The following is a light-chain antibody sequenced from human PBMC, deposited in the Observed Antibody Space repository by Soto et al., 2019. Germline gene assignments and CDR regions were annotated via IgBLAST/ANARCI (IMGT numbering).Light chain of an antibody. J-gene: IGKJ1*01. CDR1: QSISSW. CDR2: KAS. V-gene: IGKV1-5*03. Sequence: DIQMTQSPSTLSASVGDRLTITCRASQSISSWLAWYQQKPGKAPKLLIYKASSLESGVPSRFSGSGSGTEFTLTISSLQPDDFATYYCQQYKSYSRTFGQGTKADI. CDR3: QQYKSYSRT.